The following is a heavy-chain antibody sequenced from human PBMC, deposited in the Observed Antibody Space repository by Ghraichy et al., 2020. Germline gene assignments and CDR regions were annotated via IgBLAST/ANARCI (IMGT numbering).Heavy chain of an antibody. CDR2: GNPNSGNT. Sequence: EWVGWGNPNSGNTGDAQKFQGRVTMTRNTAISPAYMGLSSLRSEDTAVYYCASGKRGYGSGGSCYGYHYWGQGTLVTVSS. J-gene: IGHJ4*02. D-gene: IGHD2-15*01. CDR3: ASGKRGYGSGGSCYGYHY. V-gene: IGHV1-8*01.